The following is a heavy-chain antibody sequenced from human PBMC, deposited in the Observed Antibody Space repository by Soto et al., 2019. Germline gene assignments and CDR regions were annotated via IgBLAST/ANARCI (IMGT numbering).Heavy chain of an antibody. CDR1: GFTFSSYA. V-gene: IGHV3-30-3*01. CDR3: ARERGVVVVAATPDY. J-gene: IGHJ4*02. D-gene: IGHD2-15*01. CDR2: ISYDGSNK. Sequence: LRLSCAASGFTFSSYAMHWVRQAPGKGLEWVAVISYDGSNKYYADSVKGRFTISRDNSKNTLYLQMNSLRAEDTAVYYCARERGVVVVAATPDYWGQGTLVTVSS.